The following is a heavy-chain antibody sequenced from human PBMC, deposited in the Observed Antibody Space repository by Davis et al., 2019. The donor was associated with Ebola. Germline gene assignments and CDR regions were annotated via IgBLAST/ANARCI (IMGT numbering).Heavy chain of an antibody. CDR1: GFTFTSSA. CDR2: IVVGSGNT. J-gene: IGHJ6*02. CDR3: AARPRNYYYYGMDV. Sequence: SVKVSCKASGFTFTSSAMQWVRQARGQRLEWIGWIVVGSGNTNYAQKFQERVTITRDMSTSTAYMELSSLRSEDTAGYYCAARPRNYYYYGMDVWGQGTTVTVSS. V-gene: IGHV1-58*02. D-gene: IGHD1-14*01.